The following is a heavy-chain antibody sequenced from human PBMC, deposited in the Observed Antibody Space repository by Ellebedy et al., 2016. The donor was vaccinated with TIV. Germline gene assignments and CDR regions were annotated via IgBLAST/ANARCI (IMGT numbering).Heavy chain of an antibody. CDR3: ARYRPGYSYGPYWFDP. J-gene: IGHJ5*02. Sequence: MPSETLSLTCSVSGGSISRSTYYWAWIRQPPGKGLEWIGNIFYTGTTYYNPSLKSRVTMSVEPSKNQLSLRLTSWTAADTAVYFCARYRPGYSYGPYWFDPWGQGALVTVSS. D-gene: IGHD5-18*01. CDR1: GGSISRSTYY. V-gene: IGHV4-39*07. CDR2: IFYTGTT.